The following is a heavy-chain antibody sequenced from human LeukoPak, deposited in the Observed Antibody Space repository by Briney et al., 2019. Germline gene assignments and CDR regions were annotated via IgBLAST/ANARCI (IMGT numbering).Heavy chain of an antibody. CDR3: AREDSDFGVSKFDY. Sequence: HPGRSLRLSCAASGFTFSSYAMHWVRQAPGKGLEWVAVISYDGSNKYYADSVKGRFTISRDNSKNTLYLQMNSLRAEDTAVYYCAREDSDFGVSKFDYWGQGTLVTVSS. D-gene: IGHD3-3*01. V-gene: IGHV3-30*01. CDR1: GFTFSSYA. CDR2: ISYDGSNK. J-gene: IGHJ4*02.